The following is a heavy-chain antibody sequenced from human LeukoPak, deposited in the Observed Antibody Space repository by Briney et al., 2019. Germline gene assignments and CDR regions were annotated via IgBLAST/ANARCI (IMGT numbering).Heavy chain of an antibody. Sequence: GGSLRLSCAVSGFTFSTYSMNWVRQAPGKGPEWVSYISRDNVIHYADSVKGRFTISRDNAKNSLYLQMHSLRVEDTAVYYCAREDTALVIAYWGQGTLVTVSS. D-gene: IGHD5-18*01. V-gene: IGHV3-48*01. CDR3: AREDTALVIAY. CDR1: GFTFSTYS. J-gene: IGHJ4*02. CDR2: ISRDNVI.